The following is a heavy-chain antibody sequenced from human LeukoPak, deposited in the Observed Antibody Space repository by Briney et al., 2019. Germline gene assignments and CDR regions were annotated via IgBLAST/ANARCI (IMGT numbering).Heavy chain of an antibody. CDR1: GGTFSSYT. CDR3: AIRYGSGSSYFDY. CDR2: IIPILGIA. Sequence: SVKVSCMASGGTFSSYTISWVRQAPGQGLEWMGRIIPILGIANYAQKFQGRVTITADKSTSTAYMELSSLRSEDTAVYYCAIRYGSGSSYFDYWGQGTLVTVSS. D-gene: IGHD3-10*01. V-gene: IGHV1-69*02. J-gene: IGHJ4*02.